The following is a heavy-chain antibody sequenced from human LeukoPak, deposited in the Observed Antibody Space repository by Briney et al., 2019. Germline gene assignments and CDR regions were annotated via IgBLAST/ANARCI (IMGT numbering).Heavy chain of an antibody. CDR3: AKSTRLGTVTTVYY. Sequence: QTGKSLRLSCVASGFTFSNFGVHWVRQAPGKGLEWVAVISYNGHYEYYGESVKGRFTISRDNSKNTVSLQMDNLRAEDTAVYYCAKSTRLGTVTTVYYWGQGTLVTVSS. V-gene: IGHV3-30*18. D-gene: IGHD4-17*01. CDR2: ISYNGHYE. J-gene: IGHJ4*02. CDR1: GFTFSNFG.